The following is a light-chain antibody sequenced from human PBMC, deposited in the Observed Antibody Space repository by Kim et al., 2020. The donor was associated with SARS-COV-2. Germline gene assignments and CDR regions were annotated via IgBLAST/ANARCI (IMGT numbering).Light chain of an antibody. V-gene: IGKV3-11*01. CDR3: KQSNSWPLT. Sequence: GARATPPCGASQGIGSCLAGYQQKSGQAPRLVSYEASNRTIGIPESFSGRGSGKDFTLTISSLRAVDFAVYYCKQSNSWPLTFGGGTKRE. CDR2: EAS. CDR1: QGIGSC. J-gene: IGKJ4*01.